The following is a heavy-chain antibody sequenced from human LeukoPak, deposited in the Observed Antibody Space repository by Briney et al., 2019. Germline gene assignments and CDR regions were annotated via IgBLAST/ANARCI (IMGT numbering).Heavy chain of an antibody. D-gene: IGHD4-17*01. Sequence: GGSLRLSCAASGFAFSSYSMNWVRQAPGKGLEWVAVIWYDGSNKYYADSVKGRFTISRDNSKNTLYLQMNSLRAEDTAVYYCARESDYAVGYWGQGTLVTVSS. CDR3: ARESDYAVGY. V-gene: IGHV3-33*08. CDR2: IWYDGSNK. J-gene: IGHJ4*02. CDR1: GFAFSSYS.